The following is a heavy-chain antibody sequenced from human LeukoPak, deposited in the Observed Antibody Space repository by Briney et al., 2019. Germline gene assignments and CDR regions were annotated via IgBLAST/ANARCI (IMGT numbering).Heavy chain of an antibody. Sequence: GRSLRLSCAASGLTFSSYAMHWVRQAPGKGLEWVAVISYDGSNKYYADSVKGRFTISRDNSKNTLYLQMNSLRAEDTAVYYCARLETHSSGYSAFGAVEPWVDAFDIWGQGTMVTVSS. CDR3: ARLETHSSGYSAFGAVEPWVDAFDI. CDR2: ISYDGSNK. CDR1: GLTFSSYA. V-gene: IGHV3-30-3*01. J-gene: IGHJ3*02. D-gene: IGHD3-22*01.